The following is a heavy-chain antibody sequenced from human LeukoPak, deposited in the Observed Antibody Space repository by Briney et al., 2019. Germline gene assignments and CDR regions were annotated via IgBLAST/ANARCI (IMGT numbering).Heavy chain of an antibody. CDR2: MYYSGST. D-gene: IGHD3-22*01. J-gene: IGHJ5*02. Sequence: SETLSLTCTVSGGSISSGDYYWSWIRQPPGKGLEWIAYMYYSGSTYYNPSLKSRVTMSADTSENQLSLKLSSVTAADTAVYYCARPYYYDSRIDPWGQGILVTVSS. CDR3: ARPYYYDSRIDP. CDR1: GGSISSGDYY. V-gene: IGHV4-30-4*01.